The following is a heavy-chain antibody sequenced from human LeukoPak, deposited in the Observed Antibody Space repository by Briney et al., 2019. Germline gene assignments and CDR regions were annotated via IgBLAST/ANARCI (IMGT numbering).Heavy chain of an antibody. Sequence: ASVKVSCKASGYTFNSYDISWVRQAPGQGLEWMAWISTYNGNTNCALKVQGRATMTTDTSTSTVYMELRSLRSDDTAVYYCARVLRYDFWSAYYFDYWGQGTLVTVSS. CDR1: GYTFNSYD. V-gene: IGHV1-18*01. J-gene: IGHJ4*02. CDR2: ISTYNGNT. CDR3: ARVLRYDFWSAYYFDY. D-gene: IGHD3-3*01.